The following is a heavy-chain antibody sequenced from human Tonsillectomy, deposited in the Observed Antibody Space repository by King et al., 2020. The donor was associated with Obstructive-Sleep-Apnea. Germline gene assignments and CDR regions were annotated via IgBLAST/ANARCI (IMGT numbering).Heavy chain of an antibody. Sequence: VQLQQWGAGLLKPSETLSLTCAVYGGSFSGYYWSWIRQPPGKGLEWIGEINHSGSTNYNPSLKSRVTISVDTSKNQFSLKLSSVTAADPAVYYCARDLAYCGGDCYPTGAWGQGTLVTVSS. J-gene: IGHJ4*02. CDR2: INHSGST. D-gene: IGHD2-21*02. V-gene: IGHV4-34*01. CDR3: ARDLAYCGGDCYPTGA. CDR1: GGSFSGYY.